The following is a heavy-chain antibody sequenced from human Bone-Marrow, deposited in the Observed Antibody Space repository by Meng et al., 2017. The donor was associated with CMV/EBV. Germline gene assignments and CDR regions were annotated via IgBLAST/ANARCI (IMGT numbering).Heavy chain of an antibody. CDR1: GGSFSGYY. CDR3: ARGPLLQH. J-gene: IGHJ1*01. V-gene: IGHV4-34*01. Sequence: SETLSLTCEVHGGSFSGYYWNWIRQPPGKGLEWIGEISYSGNANYGPSVKSRVTIPVSRSRNQFSLKLNSVTVADTAVYYCARGPLLQHWGQGTLVTVSS. CDR2: ISYSGNA.